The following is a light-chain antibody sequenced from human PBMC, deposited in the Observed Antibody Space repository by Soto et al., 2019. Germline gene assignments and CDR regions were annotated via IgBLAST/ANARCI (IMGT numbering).Light chain of an antibody. CDR2: GNT. CDR1: SSNIGAGYD. CDR3: QSYDISLSVSVV. Sequence: QSVLTQPPSVSGAPGQRVTISCTGSSSNIGAGYDVQWYQQLPGAAPRVLIFGNTNRPSGVPDRFSGSRSGTSASLAISGLQAEDEADYYCQSYDISLSVSVVFGGGTQLTVL. J-gene: IGLJ2*01. V-gene: IGLV1-40*01.